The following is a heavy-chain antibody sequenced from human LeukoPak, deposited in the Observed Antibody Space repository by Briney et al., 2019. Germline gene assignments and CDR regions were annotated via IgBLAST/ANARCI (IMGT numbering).Heavy chain of an antibody. V-gene: IGHV4-4*07. CDR2: IYTSGST. CDR3: AREVVAATPNYYYYYMDV. Sequence: SETLSLTCTVSGGSISSYYWSWIRQPAGKGLEWIGRIYTSGSTNYNPSLKSRVTISVDKSKNQFSLKLSSVTAADTAVYYCAREVVAATPNYYYYYMDVWGKGTTVTVSS. J-gene: IGHJ6*03. D-gene: IGHD2-15*01. CDR1: GGSISSYY.